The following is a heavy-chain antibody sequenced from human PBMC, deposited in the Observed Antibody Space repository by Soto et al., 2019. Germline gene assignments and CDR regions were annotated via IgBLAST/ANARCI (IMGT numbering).Heavy chain of an antibody. Sequence: SETLSLTCTVSGGSISSSVYYWGWIRQPPGKGLEWIGTIYYSGSTYYNPSLKSRVTISVDTSKNQFSLKLSSVTAADTAVYFCARHGYGSNGYYLYYFDYWGQGTLVTVS. CDR3: ARHGYGSNGYYLYYFDY. J-gene: IGHJ4*02. D-gene: IGHD3-22*01. CDR2: IYYSGST. CDR1: GGSISSSVYY. V-gene: IGHV4-39*01.